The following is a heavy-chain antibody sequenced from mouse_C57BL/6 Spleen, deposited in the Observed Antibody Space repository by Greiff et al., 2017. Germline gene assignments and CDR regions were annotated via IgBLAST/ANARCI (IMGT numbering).Heavy chain of an antibody. Sequence: VQLKESGPELVKPGASVKISCKASGYSFTGYYMNWVKQSPEKSLEWIGEINPSTGGTTYNQKFKAKATLTVDKSSSTAYMQLKSLTSEDSAVEFCARSCTVVATRYFDVWGTGTTVTVSS. CDR3: ARSCTVVATRYFDV. V-gene: IGHV1-42*01. CDR1: GYSFTGYY. D-gene: IGHD1-1*01. J-gene: IGHJ1*03. CDR2: INPSTGGT.